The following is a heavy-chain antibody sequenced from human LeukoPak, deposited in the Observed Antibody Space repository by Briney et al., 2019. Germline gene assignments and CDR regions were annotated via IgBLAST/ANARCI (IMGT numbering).Heavy chain of an antibody. CDR1: GFTFSSYA. J-gene: IGHJ4*02. D-gene: IGHD6-25*01. Sequence: GGSLRLSCAASGFTFSSYAMSWVRQAPGKGLEWVSAISGSGGTTYYADSVKGRFTISRDNSKNTLYLQMNSLRAEDTAVYYCARRTAATYHFDYWGQGTLVTVSS. CDR3: ARRTAATYHFDY. CDR2: ISGSGGTT. V-gene: IGHV3-23*01.